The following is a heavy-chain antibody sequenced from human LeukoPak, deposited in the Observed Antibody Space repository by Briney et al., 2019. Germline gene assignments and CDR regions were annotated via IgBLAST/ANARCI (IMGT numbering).Heavy chain of an antibody. V-gene: IGHV3-30*18. CDR2: ISYDGSNK. CDR1: AFTFSTYG. Sequence: SGGSLRLSCAASAFTFSTYGMHWVRQAPGKGLEWVAVISYDGSNKYYADSVKGRFTISRDNSKNTLYLQMNSLRAEDTAVYYCAKDRMVRGVMDYWGQGTLVTVSS. D-gene: IGHD3-10*01. J-gene: IGHJ4*02. CDR3: AKDRMVRGVMDY.